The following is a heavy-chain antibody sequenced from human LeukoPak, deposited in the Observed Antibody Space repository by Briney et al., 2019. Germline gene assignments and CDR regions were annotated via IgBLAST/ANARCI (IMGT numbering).Heavy chain of an antibody. CDR3: AKDGVGDYDSSGFVDY. D-gene: IGHD3-22*01. V-gene: IGHV3-30*18. CDR2: ISYDGSNK. CDR1: GSTFSSYG. J-gene: IGHJ4*02. Sequence: GRSLRLSCAASGSTFSSYGMHWVREAPGKGLEWVAVISYDGSNKYYADSVKGRFTISRDNSKNTLYLQMNSLRAEDTAVYYCAKDGVGDYDSSGFVDYWGQGTLVTVSS.